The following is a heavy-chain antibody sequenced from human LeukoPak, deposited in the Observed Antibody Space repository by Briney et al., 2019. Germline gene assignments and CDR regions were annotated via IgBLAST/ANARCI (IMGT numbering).Heavy chain of an antibody. CDR2: IYYTGST. J-gene: IGHJ2*01. Sequence: PSETLSLTCTVSGGSVSSGGYYWSWIRQPPGKGLEWIGYIYYTGSTSYKPSLKGRVTISVDTSKNQFSLKVSSVTAADTALYYCARDPGDGYSVWYFDLWGRGTLVTVSS. CDR1: GGSVSSGGYY. V-gene: IGHV4-61*08. CDR3: ARDPGDGYSVWYFDL. D-gene: IGHD5-24*01.